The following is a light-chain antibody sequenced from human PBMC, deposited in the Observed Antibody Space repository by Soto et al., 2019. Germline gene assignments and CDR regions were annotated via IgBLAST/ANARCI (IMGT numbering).Light chain of an antibody. CDR2: DAS. CDR1: QSVSSY. CDR3: QQRSNGPLT. V-gene: IGKV3-11*01. Sequence: EIVLTQSPATLSLSPGERVTLSCRASQSVSSYFAWYQQKPGQAPRLLIYDASNRATGTPARFSGSGSGTDFTLTISSLEPEDFAVYYCQQRSNGPLTFGQGTRLEIK. J-gene: IGKJ5*01.